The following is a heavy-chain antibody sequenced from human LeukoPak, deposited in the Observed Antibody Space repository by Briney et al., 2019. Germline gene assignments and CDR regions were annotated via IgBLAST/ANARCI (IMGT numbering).Heavy chain of an antibody. D-gene: IGHD2-15*01. J-gene: IGHJ4*01. CDR3: NAPVVAATRVDY. CDR2: ISSSGSYI. CDR1: GFTLSSYN. V-gene: IGHV3-21*06. Sequence: PGGSLRLSCAASGFTLSSYNMNWVRQAPGKGLEWVSSISSSGSYIYYADLVKGRFTISRDNAENSLYLQMNSLRAEDTAVYYCNAPVVAATRVDYWGQGTLVTASS.